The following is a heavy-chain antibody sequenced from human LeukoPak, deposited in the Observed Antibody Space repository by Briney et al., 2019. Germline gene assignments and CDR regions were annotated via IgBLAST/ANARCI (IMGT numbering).Heavy chain of an antibody. D-gene: IGHD7-27*01. CDR2: ISACNGNT. CDR3: ARDLSKNWGYVY. V-gene: IGHV1-18*01. Sequence: GASVKVSCKASGYTFTSYGISWVRQAPGQGLEWMGWISACNGNTNYAQKLQGRVTMTTDTSTSTAYTELRSLRSDDTAVYYCARDLSKNWGYVYWGQGTLVTVSS. CDR1: GYTFTSYG. J-gene: IGHJ4*02.